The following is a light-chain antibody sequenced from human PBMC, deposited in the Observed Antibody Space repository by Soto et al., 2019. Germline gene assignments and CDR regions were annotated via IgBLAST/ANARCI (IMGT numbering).Light chain of an antibody. CDR3: QQHFNGPIT. Sequence: EIVLTQSPGTLSLSPGDRATLSCRASQSVSRSYLGWYQQKPGQAPRLLIYGASTRATDIPARFSGSGSGTKFTLTISSLQSADFAVYYCQQHFNGPITFGQGTRLEIK. CDR1: QSVSRSY. J-gene: IGKJ5*01. CDR2: GAS. V-gene: IGKV3-15*01.